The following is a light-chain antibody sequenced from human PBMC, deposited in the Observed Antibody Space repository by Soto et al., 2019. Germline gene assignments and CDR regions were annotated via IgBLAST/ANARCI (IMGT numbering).Light chain of an antibody. V-gene: IGKV3-15*01. J-gene: IGKJ2*01. CDR1: QSVSSN. CDR3: QHYNNWPFT. CDR2: GAS. Sequence: EIVITQSPVTLSVSPGERATLSCRASQSVSSNLAWYQQKPGQAPTLLIYGASARATGIPARFSGSGSGTEFTLTISSLQSEDFAVYYCQHYNNWPFTFGQGTKVDIK.